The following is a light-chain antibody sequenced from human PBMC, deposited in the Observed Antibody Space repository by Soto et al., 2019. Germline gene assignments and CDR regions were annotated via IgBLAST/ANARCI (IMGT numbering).Light chain of an antibody. CDR1: QRVSSGY. J-gene: IGKJ1*01. Sequence: DNLLTQSAGTLSLSPGERATLSCRASQRVSSGYLAWYQQKPGQAPRLLISGTSKRAPGIPDRFSGSGSGTDFTLTISRLEPEDFAVYCCQEYGSLPPWSFGQGTKVDIK. CDR2: GTS. V-gene: IGKV3-20*01. CDR3: QEYGSLPPWS.